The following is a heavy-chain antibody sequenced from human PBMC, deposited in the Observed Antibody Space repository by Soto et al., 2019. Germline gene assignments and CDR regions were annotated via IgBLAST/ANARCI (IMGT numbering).Heavy chain of an antibody. CDR3: ARDLLSQSSGWYFYHGMDV. CDR2: ISAYNGNT. D-gene: IGHD6-19*01. J-gene: IGHJ6*02. Sequence: ASVKVSCKASGGAFSSDAISWVRQAPGQGLEWMGWISAYNGNTNYAQKLQGRVTMTTDTSTSTAYMELRSLRSDDTAVYYCARDLLSQSSGWYFYHGMDVWGQGTTVTVSS. CDR1: GGAFSSDA. V-gene: IGHV1-18*01.